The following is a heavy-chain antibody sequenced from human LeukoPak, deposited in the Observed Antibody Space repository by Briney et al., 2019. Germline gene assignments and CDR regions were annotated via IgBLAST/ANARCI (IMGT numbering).Heavy chain of an antibody. CDR2: ISGSGGST. Sequence: PGGSLRLSCAASGFAFSSYAMSWVRQAPGKGLEWVSAISGSGGSTYYADSVRGRFTISRDNSKNTLYLQMNSLRAEDTAVYYCAKLSSGSYSMTWGQGTLVTVSS. J-gene: IGHJ5*02. D-gene: IGHD3-10*01. CDR3: AKLSSGSYSMT. CDR1: GFAFSSYA. V-gene: IGHV3-23*01.